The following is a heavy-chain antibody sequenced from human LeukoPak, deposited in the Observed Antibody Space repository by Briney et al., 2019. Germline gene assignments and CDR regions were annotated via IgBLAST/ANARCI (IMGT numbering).Heavy chain of an antibody. CDR1: GGSISSYY. CDR2: IYYSGST. V-gene: IGHV4-59*01. CDR3: ARELGYCSSTSCNNWFDP. D-gene: IGHD2-2*01. Sequence: SETLSLTCTVSGGSISSYYWSWIRQPPGKGLEWIGYIYYSGSTNYNPSLKRRVTISVDTSKTQFSLKLSSVTAADTAVYYCARELGYCSSTSCNNWFDPWGQGTLVTVSS. J-gene: IGHJ5*02.